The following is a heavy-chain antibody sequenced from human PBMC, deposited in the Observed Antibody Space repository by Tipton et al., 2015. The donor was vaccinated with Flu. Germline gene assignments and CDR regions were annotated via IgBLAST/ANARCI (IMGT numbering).Heavy chain of an antibody. J-gene: IGHJ5*02. Sequence: TLSLTCTVSGDSLRSYYWRWIRQSPGKGLEWIGQVYYNGTTNYNPSLKSRVTISLDKSKNQLSLTVNSMTTADAAVFYCARGGWEPHGGWFDPWGQGILVTVSS. CDR3: ARGGWEPHGGWFDP. CDR1: GDSLRSYY. CDR2: VYYNGTT. V-gene: IGHV4-59*01. D-gene: IGHD1-26*01.